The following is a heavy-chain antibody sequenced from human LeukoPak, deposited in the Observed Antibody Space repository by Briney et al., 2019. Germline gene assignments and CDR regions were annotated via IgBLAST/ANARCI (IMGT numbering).Heavy chain of an antibody. V-gene: IGHV3-30*02. CDR2: IRYDGSNK. J-gene: IGHJ4*02. D-gene: IGHD3-10*01. Sequence: GGSLRLSCAASGFTFSSYGMHWVRQAPGKGLEWVAFIRYDGSNKYYADSVKGRFTISRDNSKNTLYLQMNSLGAEDTAVYYCAKDSSNRGVRGVITYWGQGTLVTVSS. CDR1: GFTFSSYG. CDR3: AKDSSNRGVRGVITY.